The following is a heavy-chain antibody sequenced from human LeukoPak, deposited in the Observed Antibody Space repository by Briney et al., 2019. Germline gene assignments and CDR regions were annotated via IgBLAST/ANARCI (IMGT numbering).Heavy chain of an antibody. J-gene: IGHJ5*02. CDR1: GGSFSGYY. CDR2: INHSGST. CDR3: ARAGNTWFDP. V-gene: IGHV4-34*01. Sequence: PSETLSLTCAVYGGSFSGYYWSWIRQPPGKGLEWIGEINHSGSTNYNPSLKSRVTISVDTSKNLFSLNLRSVTAADTAVYYCARAGNTWFDPWGQGSLVTVSP.